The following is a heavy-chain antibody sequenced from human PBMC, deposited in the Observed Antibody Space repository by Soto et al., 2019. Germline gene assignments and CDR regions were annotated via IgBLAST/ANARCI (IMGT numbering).Heavy chain of an antibody. CDR3: AKDRAPVAAIQSRYYYGMDV. D-gene: IGHD2-15*01. CDR1: GFTFSSYC. V-gene: IGHV3-30*18. Sequence: SXGSLRLSCSASGFTFSSYCMHWVRQAPGKGLEWVAVISYDGSNKYYADSVKGRFTISRDNSKNTLYLQMNSLRAEDTAVYYCAKDRAPVAAIQSRYYYGMDVWGQGTTVTVSS. CDR2: ISYDGSNK. J-gene: IGHJ6*02.